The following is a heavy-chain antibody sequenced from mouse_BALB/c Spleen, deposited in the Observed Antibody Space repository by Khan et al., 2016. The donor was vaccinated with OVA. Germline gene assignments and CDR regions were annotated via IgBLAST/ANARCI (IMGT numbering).Heavy chain of an antibody. CDR3: AKCGTANYYAMDY. Sequence: QLQLEESGPGLVAPSQSLSITCTVAGFSLTSYGVNWVRQPPGNGLEWLGVIWGDGSTNYHSTLMSRLSISKDNSQSQVFLKLSSLQTDDTATYXYAKCGTANYYAMDYWGQGTSVTVSS. CDR1: GFSLTSYG. D-gene: IGHD1-2*01. CDR2: IWGDGST. V-gene: IGHV2-3*01. J-gene: IGHJ4*01.